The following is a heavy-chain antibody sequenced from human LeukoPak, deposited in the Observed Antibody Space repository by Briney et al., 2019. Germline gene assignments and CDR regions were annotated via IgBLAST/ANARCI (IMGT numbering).Heavy chain of an antibody. Sequence: AGGSLRLSCAASGFTFSSYAMSWVRQAPGKGLEWVSAISGSGGSTYYADSVKGRFTISRDNSKNTLYLQMNSLRAEDTAVYYCARVPWFGELLSLGYYYYGMDVWGQGTTVTVSS. CDR2: ISGSGGST. CDR1: GFTFSSYA. J-gene: IGHJ6*02. CDR3: ARVPWFGELLSLGYYYYGMDV. D-gene: IGHD3-10*01. V-gene: IGHV3-23*01.